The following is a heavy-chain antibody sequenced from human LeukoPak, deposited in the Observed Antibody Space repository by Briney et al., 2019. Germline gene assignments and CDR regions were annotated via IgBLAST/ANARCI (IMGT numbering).Heavy chain of an antibody. J-gene: IGHJ4*02. CDR3: AKSPYCSGGSCYYFDY. Sequence: GGSLRLSCAASGFTFSSYEMNWVRQAPGKGLEWVSYISSSGSTIYYADSVEGRFTISRDNPKNSLYLQMTSLRAEDTAVYHCAKSPYCSGGSCYYFDYWGQGTLVTVSS. CDR2: ISSSGSTI. CDR1: GFTFSSYE. V-gene: IGHV3-48*03. D-gene: IGHD2-15*01.